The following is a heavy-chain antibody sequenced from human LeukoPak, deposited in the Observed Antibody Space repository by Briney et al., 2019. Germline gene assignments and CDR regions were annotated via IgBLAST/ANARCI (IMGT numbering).Heavy chain of an antibody. J-gene: IGHJ3*02. CDR1: GGTFSSYA. D-gene: IGHD3-22*01. Sequence: ASVKVSCKASGGTFSSYAISWVRQAPGQGLEWMGWISAYNGNTNYAQKLQGRVTMTTDTSTSTASMDLMSLRSDDTAVYYCARDRDSSAKGDASDIWGQGTMVAVSS. CDR3: ARDRDSSAKGDASDI. V-gene: IGHV1-18*01. CDR2: ISAYNGNT.